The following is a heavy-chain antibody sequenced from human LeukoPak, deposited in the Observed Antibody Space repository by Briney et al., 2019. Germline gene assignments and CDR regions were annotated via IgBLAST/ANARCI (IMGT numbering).Heavy chain of an antibody. CDR3: TTNDAFGI. Sequence: GGSLRLSRAASGFTFSHAWMNWVRQAPGKGLEWVGRIKTETAGGATDYAAPVKGRFAISRDDSQNPVYLQMNSLKSEDSAVYYCTTNDAFGIWGQGTMVTVSS. J-gene: IGHJ3*02. CDR1: GFTFSHAW. V-gene: IGHV3-15*01. CDR2: IKTETAGGAT.